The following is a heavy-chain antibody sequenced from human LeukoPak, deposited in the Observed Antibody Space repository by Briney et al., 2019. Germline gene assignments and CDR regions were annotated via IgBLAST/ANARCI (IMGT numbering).Heavy chain of an antibody. CDR3: AKTTTGYSSGRYPGWPVDY. D-gene: IGHD6-19*01. CDR1: GFTFSSYA. V-gene: IGHV3-23*01. J-gene: IGHJ4*02. Sequence: GGSLRLSCAASGFTFSSYARYGVGQAPGKGLEWVSGIFGRGGSTHYADSVKGRFTISRDNSKNTVYLQMNSLRAEDTAVYYCAKTTTGYSSGRYPGWPVDYWGQGTLVTVSS. CDR2: IFGRGGST.